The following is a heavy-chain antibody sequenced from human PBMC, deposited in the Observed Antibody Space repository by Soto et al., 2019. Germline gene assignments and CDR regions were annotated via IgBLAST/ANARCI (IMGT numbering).Heavy chain of an antibody. V-gene: IGHV3-23*01. CDR2: ISGSGSNI. CDR1: GFRFSSYA. CDR3: AKDRTPLGYYYYGMDV. Sequence: SLRLSCASSGFRFSSYAMTWVRQAPGKGLEWVSTISGSGSNIDYAESVKGRFTISRDNSEDTLYLQMDSLRAEDTAVYFCAKDRTPLGYYYYGMDVWGQGTTVTVSS. J-gene: IGHJ6*02.